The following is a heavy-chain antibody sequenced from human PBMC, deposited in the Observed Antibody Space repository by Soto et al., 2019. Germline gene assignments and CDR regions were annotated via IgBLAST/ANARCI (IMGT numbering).Heavy chain of an antibody. CDR2: INGRGNYI. Sequence: GGSLRLSCASSGFTFSTYTMNWVRQAPEKGLEWVSSINGRGNYIYYAESVKGRFTISRDNAKNSLYLQMDRLRAEDTALYYCVREDGKVGTNSAFDYWGLGALVTVSS. CDR1: GFTFSTYT. CDR3: VREDGKVGTNSAFDY. V-gene: IGHV3-21*01. J-gene: IGHJ4*02. D-gene: IGHD1-26*01.